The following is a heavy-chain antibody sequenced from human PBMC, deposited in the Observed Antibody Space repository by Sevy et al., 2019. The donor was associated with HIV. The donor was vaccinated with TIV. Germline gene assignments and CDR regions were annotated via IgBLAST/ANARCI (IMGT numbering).Heavy chain of an antibody. Sequence: SETLSLTCTVSGGSISSGDYYWSWIRQPPGKGLEWIGYIYYSGSTYYNPSLKRRVTISVDTSKDQFSLKLSSVTAADTAVYYCARSTGTGVHDAFDIWGQGTMVTVSS. J-gene: IGHJ3*02. CDR2: IYYSGST. CDR1: GGSISSGDYY. V-gene: IGHV4-30-4*01. CDR3: ARSTGTGVHDAFDI. D-gene: IGHD1-1*01.